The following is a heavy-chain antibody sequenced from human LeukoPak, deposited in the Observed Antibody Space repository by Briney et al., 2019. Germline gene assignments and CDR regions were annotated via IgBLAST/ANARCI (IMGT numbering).Heavy chain of an antibody. CDR2: IYNSGSST. CDR1: GGSITSNF. V-gene: IGHV4-59*08. D-gene: IGHD1-1*01. Sequence: SETLSLTCTVSGGSITSNFWSWIRQPPGKGLEWIGYIYNSGSSTSYNPSFKSRATISGDTSKNQFSLKLNSVTAADTAVYYCARAKPNWNSPDYWGQGTLVTVSS. J-gene: IGHJ4*02. CDR3: ARAKPNWNSPDY.